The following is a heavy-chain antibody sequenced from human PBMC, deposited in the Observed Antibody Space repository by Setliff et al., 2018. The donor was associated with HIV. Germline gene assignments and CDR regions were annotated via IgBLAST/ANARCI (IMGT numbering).Heavy chain of an antibody. J-gene: IGHJ4*02. CDR2: LIPVLGEP. D-gene: IGHD3-10*01. V-gene: IGHV1-69*11. CDR3: ARGVLYGLSEY. Sequence: GASVKVSCKASGYNFTNYGIGWVRQAPGQGLEWVGSLIPVLGEPHYAPRFQGRVTITADDSTNTAYLELSNLRFDDTATYYCARGVLYGLSEYWGTGSLVTVSS. CDR1: GYNFTNYG.